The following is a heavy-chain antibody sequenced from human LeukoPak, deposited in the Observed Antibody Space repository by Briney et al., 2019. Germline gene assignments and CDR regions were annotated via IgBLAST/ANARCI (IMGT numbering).Heavy chain of an antibody. D-gene: IGHD6-19*01. CDR2: IIPYNGNT. CDR3: ARGPWGWFDAFNI. Sequence: ASVKVSCKASVYTFTSYGISWVRQAPGQGLEWTGWIIPYNGNTNYAQKLQGRVTMTTDTTTSTAYMELRSLRSDDTAVYYCARGPWGWFDAFNIWSQGTMVTVSS. CDR1: VYTFTSYG. J-gene: IGHJ3*02. V-gene: IGHV1-18*01.